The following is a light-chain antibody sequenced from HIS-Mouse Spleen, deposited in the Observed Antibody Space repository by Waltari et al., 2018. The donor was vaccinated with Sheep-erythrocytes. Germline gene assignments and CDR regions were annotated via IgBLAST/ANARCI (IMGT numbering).Light chain of an antibody. Sequence: QSALTQPASVSGSPGQSITLSCTGTSSDVGGYNYVSWYQPHPGKAPKLMIYEVSKRPSGVYNRFSGSTSGNTASLTISGLQAEDEADDYCSSYTSSSTLVFGGGTKLTVL. CDR1: SSDVGGYNY. CDR2: EVS. CDR3: SSYTSSSTLV. J-gene: IGLJ2*01. V-gene: IGLV2-14*01.